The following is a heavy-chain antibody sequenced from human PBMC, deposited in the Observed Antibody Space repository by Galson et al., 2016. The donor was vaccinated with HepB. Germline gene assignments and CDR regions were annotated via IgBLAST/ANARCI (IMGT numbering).Heavy chain of an antibody. V-gene: IGHV3-30*18. CDR2: ISYDRSNK. CDR3: AKDYSGYYFDGTGYYNAFDY. J-gene: IGHJ4*02. Sequence: SLTLSCAASGFTFSTYGMPWVRQAPGKGLEWVAVISYDRSNKNYAASVKGRFTISRDNSKNTLYLEMTSLREEDTAVYDCAKDYSGYYFDGTGYYNAFDYWGQGALVTVSS. CDR1: GFTFSTYG. D-gene: IGHD3-22*01.